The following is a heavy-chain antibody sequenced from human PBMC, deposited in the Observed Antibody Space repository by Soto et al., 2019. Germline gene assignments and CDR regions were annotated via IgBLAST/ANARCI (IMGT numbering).Heavy chain of an antibody. CDR1: DDFIRRSNYF. Sequence: QLQLQESGPGLVKPSETLSLTCTVSDDFIRRSNYFWGWIRQPPGKGLEWIGNIFYSGNTHYNPSLKSRDTISLDTSNHHCSLRVSSVTAADTNVYYCARHLYSGDSSGSSGYWGPGARIIVSS. J-gene: IGHJ4*02. D-gene: IGHD6-19*01. CDR2: IFYSGNT. CDR3: ARHLYSGDSSGSSGY. V-gene: IGHV4-39*01.